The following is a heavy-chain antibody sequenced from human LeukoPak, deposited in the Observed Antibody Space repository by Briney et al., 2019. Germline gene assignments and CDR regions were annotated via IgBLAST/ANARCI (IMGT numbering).Heavy chain of an antibody. J-gene: IGHJ4*02. CDR3: ARVGYYYDSSGYYRYFDY. CDR2: ISSGGST. CDR1: GASISRYF. V-gene: IGHV4-59*01. D-gene: IGHD3-22*01. Sequence: SETLSLTCTVSGASISRYFWNWIRQPPGKELEWIGYISSGGSTNYNPSLKSRVTISVDTSKNQFSLKLSSVTAADTAVYYCARVGYYYDSSGYYRYFDYWGQGTLVTVSS.